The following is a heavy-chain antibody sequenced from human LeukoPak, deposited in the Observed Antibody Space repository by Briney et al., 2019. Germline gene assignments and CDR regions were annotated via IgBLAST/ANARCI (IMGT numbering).Heavy chain of an antibody. D-gene: IGHD1-26*01. CDR3: AKGGPVSGNYYFFDY. CDR2: ISISGGGT. Sequence: GGSLRLSCAASGFTVSSTDMSWVRQAPGKGLEWVSSISISGGGTYYAESVKGRFTISRDNSKNTLYLQMNSLRAEDTAVYYCAKGGPVSGNYYFFDYWGQGTLVTVSS. J-gene: IGHJ4*02. CDR1: GFTVSSTD. V-gene: IGHV3-23*01.